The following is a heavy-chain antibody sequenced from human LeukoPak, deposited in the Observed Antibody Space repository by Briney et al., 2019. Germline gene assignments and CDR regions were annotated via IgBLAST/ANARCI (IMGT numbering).Heavy chain of an antibody. CDR2: ISPYNGNT. Sequence: ASVKVSCTASGYSFTNYGITWVRQAPGQGLEWMGWISPYNGNTDYAQKPQGRVTMTRDTSTSTAYMELRSLRSDDTAVYYCATYSAAGRTYYFDYWGQGALVTVSS. CDR3: ATYSAAGRTYYFDY. J-gene: IGHJ4*02. V-gene: IGHV1-18*01. CDR1: GYSFTNYG. D-gene: IGHD6-13*01.